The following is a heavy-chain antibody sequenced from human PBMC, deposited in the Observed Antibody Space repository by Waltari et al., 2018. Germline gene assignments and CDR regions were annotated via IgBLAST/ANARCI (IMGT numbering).Heavy chain of an antibody. J-gene: IGHJ4*02. Sequence: QLQLQESGPGLVKPSGALSLTCTVPGDSMSSNDWWSWVRQTPEKGLEWIGQIHRRGKTNYNPSLESRVTISIDTSNNQFSLKVASTTAADTAVYYCARDRGRGLYFDSWGQGILVTVSP. CDR3: ARDRGRGLYFDS. CDR2: IHRRGKT. CDR1: GDSMSSNDW. D-gene: IGHD2-15*01. V-gene: IGHV4-4*02.